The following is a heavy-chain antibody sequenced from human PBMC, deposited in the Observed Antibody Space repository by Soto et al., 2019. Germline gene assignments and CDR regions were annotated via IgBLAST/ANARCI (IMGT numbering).Heavy chain of an antibody. V-gene: IGHV3-9*01. D-gene: IGHD6-13*01. CDR3: AKDGHSSSWYPLRHNWFDP. J-gene: IGHJ5*02. Sequence: EVQLVESGGGLVQPGRSLRLSCAASGFTFDDYAMHWVRQAPGKGLEWVSGISWNSGSIGYADSVKGRFTISRDNTKNSLYLQMISLRAEDTVLYCCAKDGHSSSWYPLRHNWFDPRVQGTLVTVSS. CDR1: GFTFDDYA. CDR2: ISWNSGSI.